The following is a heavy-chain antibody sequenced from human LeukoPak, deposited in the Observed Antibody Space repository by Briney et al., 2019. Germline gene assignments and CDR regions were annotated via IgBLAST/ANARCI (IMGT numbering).Heavy chain of an antibody. Sequence: GESLKISCKGFGYSFTSYWIGCVLQMPGKGLEWMGIIYPGDSDTKYSPSFQGQVTISADKSISTAYLQWSSLKASDTAMYYCARRSSSWDRYDNWGQGTLVTVSS. J-gene: IGHJ4*02. V-gene: IGHV5-51*01. CDR3: ARRSSSWDRYDN. CDR1: GYSFTSYW. D-gene: IGHD6-13*01. CDR2: IYPGDSDT.